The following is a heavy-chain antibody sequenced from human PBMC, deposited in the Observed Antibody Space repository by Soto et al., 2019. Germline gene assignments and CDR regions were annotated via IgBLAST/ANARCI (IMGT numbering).Heavy chain of an antibody. D-gene: IGHD1-26*01. CDR2: TYYRSKWYN. V-gene: IGHV6-1*01. CDR1: GDSVSSNSAA. CDR3: ARDSGSYYMVGANQNWFDP. J-gene: IGHJ5*02. Sequence: SQTLSLTCAISGDSVSSNSAAWNWIRQSPSRGLEWLGRTYYRSKWYNDYAVSVKSRITINPDTSKNQFSLQLNSVTPEDTAVYYCARDSGSYYMVGANQNWFDPWGQGTLVTVSS.